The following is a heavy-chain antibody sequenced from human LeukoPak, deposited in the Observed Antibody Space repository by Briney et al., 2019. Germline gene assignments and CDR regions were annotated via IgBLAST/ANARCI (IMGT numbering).Heavy chain of an antibody. Sequence: PSETLSLTCTVSGGSISSSSYYWGWIRQPPGKGLEWIGSIYYSGSTYYNPSLKSRVTISVDTSKNQFSLKLSSVTAADTAVYYCARHGVPWERLSNFDYWGQGTLVTVSS. CDR3: ARHGVPWERLSNFDY. D-gene: IGHD1-26*01. V-gene: IGHV4-39*01. CDR1: GGSISSSSYY. CDR2: IYYSGST. J-gene: IGHJ4*02.